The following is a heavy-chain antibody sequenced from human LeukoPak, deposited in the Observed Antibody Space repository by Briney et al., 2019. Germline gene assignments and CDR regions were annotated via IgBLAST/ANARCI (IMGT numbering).Heavy chain of an antibody. Sequence: SCKASGGTFSSYAMHWVRQAPGRGLEWVAVISYDGSNKYYADSVKGRFTISRDNSKNTLYLQMNSLRAEDTAVYYCARNSGSYYEGTILFENRVEYYFDYWGQGTLVTVSS. V-gene: IGHV3-30*04. D-gene: IGHD1-26*01. CDR1: GGTFSSYA. CDR2: ISYDGSNK. CDR3: ARNSGSYYEGTILFENRVEYYFDY. J-gene: IGHJ4*02.